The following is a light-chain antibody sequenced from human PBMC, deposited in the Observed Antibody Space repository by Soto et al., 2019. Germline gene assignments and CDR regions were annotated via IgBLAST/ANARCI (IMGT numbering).Light chain of an antibody. CDR3: SSYPSSSTVV. V-gene: IGLV2-14*01. CDR1: SSDVGGYNY. CDR2: DVS. Sequence: QSALTQPASVSGSPGQSITISCTGTSSDVGGYNYVSWYQQHPGKAPKLMIYDVSNRPSGVSNNFSGSRSGNTASLTISGLQAEDEAEYYCSSYPSSSTVVFGGGTKLTVL. J-gene: IGLJ2*01.